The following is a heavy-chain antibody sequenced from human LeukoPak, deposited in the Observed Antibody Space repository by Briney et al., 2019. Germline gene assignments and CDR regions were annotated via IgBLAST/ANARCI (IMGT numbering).Heavy chain of an antibody. Sequence: SETLSLTCTVSGGSISSGDYYWSWIRQPPGKGLEWIGYIYYSGSTYYDPSLKSRVTISVDTSKNQFSLKLSSVTAADTAVYYCAREKGGILWFGELSYYFDYWGQGTLVTVSS. CDR2: IYYSGST. V-gene: IGHV4-30-4*08. CDR1: GGSISSGDYY. D-gene: IGHD3-10*01. J-gene: IGHJ4*02. CDR3: AREKGGILWFGELSYYFDY.